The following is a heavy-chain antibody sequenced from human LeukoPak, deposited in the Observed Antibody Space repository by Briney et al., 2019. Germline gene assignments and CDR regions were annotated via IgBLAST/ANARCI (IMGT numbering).Heavy chain of an antibody. J-gene: IGHJ4*02. CDR3: AKDRATLDY. Sequence: GGSLRLSCAASGFTVSTNYMTWVGQAPGKGLEWVSLIYSGGNTDYADSVKGRFTISRDNSKNTLYLQMNSLRAEDTAVYYCAKDRATLDYWGQGTLVTVSS. CDR1: GFTVSTNY. V-gene: IGHV3-66*02. CDR2: IYSGGNT.